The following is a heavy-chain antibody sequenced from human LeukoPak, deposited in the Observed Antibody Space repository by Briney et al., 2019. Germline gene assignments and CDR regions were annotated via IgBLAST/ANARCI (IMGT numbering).Heavy chain of an antibody. CDR1: GDSVSSSFYY. CDR2: IYYDGST. D-gene: IGHD6-13*01. CDR3: ARHTYSSSWPPMKDAFDI. V-gene: IGHV4-39*01. Sequence: KPSETLFLTCTVSGDSVSSSFYYWGWIRQPPGKGLEWIGNIYYDGSTYYNPSLQSRVTISVDTSKNQFSLKLSSVTAADTAVYYCARHTYSSSWPPMKDAFDIWGQGTMVTVSS. J-gene: IGHJ3*02.